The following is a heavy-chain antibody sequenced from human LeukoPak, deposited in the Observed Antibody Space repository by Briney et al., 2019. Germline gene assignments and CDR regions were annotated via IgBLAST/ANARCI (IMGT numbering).Heavy chain of an antibody. J-gene: IGHJ4*02. CDR1: GFLFRTYG. V-gene: IGHV3-23*01. Sequence: GGSLRLPCAASGFLFRTYGMNWVRHAPGAGLDYVSGITAGGGKTYYGDSLKGRFTISRDDSKDTLFLQMNSLRVEDTAVYYCAKGMYGVGGALDYWGRGSLVTVSS. CDR3: AKGMYGVGGALDY. CDR2: ITAGGGKT. D-gene: IGHD2-21*01.